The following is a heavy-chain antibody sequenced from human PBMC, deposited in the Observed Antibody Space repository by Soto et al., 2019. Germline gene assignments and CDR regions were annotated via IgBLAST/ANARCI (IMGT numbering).Heavy chain of an antibody. Sequence: PSETLSLTCTVSGDSIGTTHSYWAWIRQSPGKGLEWIGNIHYSGSTYHNPSLRSRITIAVDTSKNQFSLKLNSVAAADTAFYYCATTRGLAVGGSFDYWGQGMLVTVSS. J-gene: IGHJ4*02. D-gene: IGHD3-10*01. CDR1: GDSIGTTHSY. CDR2: IHYSGST. CDR3: ATTRGLAVGGSFDY. V-gene: IGHV4-39*01.